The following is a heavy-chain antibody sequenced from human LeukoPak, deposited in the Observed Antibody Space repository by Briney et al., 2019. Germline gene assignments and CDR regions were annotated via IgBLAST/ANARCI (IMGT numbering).Heavy chain of an antibody. CDR1: GFTFSSYS. Sequence: GGSLRLSCAAPGFTFSSYSMNWVRQAPGKGLEWVSSISSSSSYIYYADSVKGRFTISRDNAKNSLYLQMNSLRAEDTAVYYCARDLVAAAGNEGFDYWGQGTLVTVSS. D-gene: IGHD6-13*01. V-gene: IGHV3-21*01. CDR3: ARDLVAAAGNEGFDY. J-gene: IGHJ4*02. CDR2: ISSSSSYI.